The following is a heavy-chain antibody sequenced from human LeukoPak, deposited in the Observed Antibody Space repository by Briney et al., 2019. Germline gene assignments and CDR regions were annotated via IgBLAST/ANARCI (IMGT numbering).Heavy chain of an antibody. V-gene: IGHV4-34*01. D-gene: IGHD4-17*01. Sequence: PSETLSLTCAVYGGSFSGYYWSWIRQPPGKGLEWIGEINHSGSTNYNPSLKSRVTMSVDTSKNQFPLKLSSVTAADTAVYYCARGSDDYGTYYYYYYMDVWGKGTTVTVSS. CDR1: GGSFSGYY. CDR3: ARGSDDYGTYYYYYYMDV. CDR2: INHSGST. J-gene: IGHJ6*03.